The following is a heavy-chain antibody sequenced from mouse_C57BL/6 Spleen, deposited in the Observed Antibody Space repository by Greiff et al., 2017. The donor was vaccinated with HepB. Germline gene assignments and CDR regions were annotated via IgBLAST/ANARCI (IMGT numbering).Heavy chain of an antibody. V-gene: IGHV1-18*01. CDR1: GYTFTDYN. CDR3: ARNWDLEYFDY. CDR2: INPNNGST. J-gene: IGHJ2*01. Sequence: EVQLQQSGPELVKPGASVKIPCKASGYTFTDYNMDWVKQSHGKSLEWIGDINPNNGSTIYNQKFKGKATLTVDKSSSTAYMELRSLTSEDTAVYYCARNWDLEYFDYWGQGTTLTVSS. D-gene: IGHD4-1*01.